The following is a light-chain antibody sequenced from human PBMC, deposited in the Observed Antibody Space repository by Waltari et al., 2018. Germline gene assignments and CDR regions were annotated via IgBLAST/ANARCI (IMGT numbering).Light chain of an antibody. CDR2: EAT. V-gene: IGKV1-5*03. CDR3: QRYNSYPIT. J-gene: IGKJ3*01. Sequence: DIQMTQSPSTLPASVGDRVTITCRASQSISSWLAWYQQKPGKAPKVLIYEATSLESGVPSRFSASGSGTEFTLTISSLQPDDFATYYCQRYNSYPITFGPGTKVDI. CDR1: QSISSW.